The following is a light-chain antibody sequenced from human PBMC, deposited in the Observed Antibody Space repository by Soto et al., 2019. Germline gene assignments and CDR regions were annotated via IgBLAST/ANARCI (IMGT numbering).Light chain of an antibody. CDR1: QSVSSN. CDR3: QHYNNWPYT. V-gene: IGKV3D-15*01. CDR2: GAS. J-gene: IGKJ2*01. Sequence: EIVMTQSPATLSVSPGERATLSCRASQSVSSNLAWYQQKPGQAPRLLIYGASTRATGIPARFSGSGSGTEFTLTISRLQSEDFAVYYCQHYNNWPYTFGQGTKLQI.